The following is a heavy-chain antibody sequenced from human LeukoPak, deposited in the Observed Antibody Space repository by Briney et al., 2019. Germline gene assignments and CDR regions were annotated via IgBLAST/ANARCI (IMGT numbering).Heavy chain of an antibody. V-gene: IGHV4-59*01. CDR3: ARGGLFLSAAGNFDY. CDR2: IYYSGST. Sequence: SETLSLTCTVSGGSISSYYWSWIRQPPGKGLEGIGYIYYSGSTNYNPSLKSRVTISVDTSKNQFSLKLSSVTAADTAVYYCARGGLFLSAAGNFDYWGQGTLVTVSS. D-gene: IGHD6-13*01. CDR1: GGSISSYY. J-gene: IGHJ4*02.